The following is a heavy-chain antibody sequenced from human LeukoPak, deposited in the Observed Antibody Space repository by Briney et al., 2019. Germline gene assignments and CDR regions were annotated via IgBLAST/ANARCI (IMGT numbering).Heavy chain of an antibody. CDR1: GFTFSNYW. Sequence: PGGSLRLSCAASGFTFSNYWMSWIRQAPGKGLKRAAHINEDGSNKYYVDSVKGQFTISRDNAKNSLYLQMNGLRAEDTAVYYCVSWAGKYYETSDFSLAPSNSWGQGTLVTVSS. V-gene: IGHV3-7*01. CDR3: VSWAGKYYETSDFSLAPSNS. D-gene: IGHD3-22*01. J-gene: IGHJ4*02. CDR2: INEDGSNK.